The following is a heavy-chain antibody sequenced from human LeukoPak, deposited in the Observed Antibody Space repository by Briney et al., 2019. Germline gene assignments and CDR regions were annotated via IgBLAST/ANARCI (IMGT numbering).Heavy chain of an antibody. D-gene: IGHD3-22*01. V-gene: IGHV3-11*04. CDR1: GFTFSDYY. Sequence: GGSLRLSCAASGFTFSDYYMTWIRQAPGKGLEWVAYISSDGSGMYYADSVKGRFTISRDNAKNSLYLQMNSLRAEDTAVYYCATQGEHSYDSNRSGYFQHWGQGTLVTVSS. CDR2: ISSDGSGM. CDR3: ATQGEHSYDSNRSGYFQH. J-gene: IGHJ1*01.